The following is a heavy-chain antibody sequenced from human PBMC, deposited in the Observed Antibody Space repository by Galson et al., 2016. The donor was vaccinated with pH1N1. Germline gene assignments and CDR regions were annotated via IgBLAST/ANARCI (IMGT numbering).Heavy chain of an antibody. V-gene: IGHV3-7*04. J-gene: IGHJ4*02. CDR2: INEDGRGE. D-gene: IGHD1-26*01. Sequence: SLRLSCAASGFTFNSYWMSWVRQAPGKGLEWVANINEDGRGEYYVDSVKGRFTISRDNAKNSVYLQMNSLRVEDTAVYYCARAVGHRSGWGQGTLVTVSS. CDR3: ARAVGHRSG. CDR1: GFTFNSYW.